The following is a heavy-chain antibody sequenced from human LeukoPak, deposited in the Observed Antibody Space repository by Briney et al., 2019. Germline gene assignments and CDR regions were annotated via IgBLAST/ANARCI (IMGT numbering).Heavy chain of an antibody. J-gene: IGHJ5*02. D-gene: IGHD6-19*01. CDR3: ARLVGWSRFDP. CDR2: IWYDGSKQ. CDR1: GFTFSSYG. V-gene: IGHV3-33*01. Sequence: PGGSLRLSCAASGFTFSSYGMRWVRQAPGKGLEWVALIWYDGSKQYYADSVKGRFTISRDNSKNTLHLQMNSLRAEDTAVFYCARLVGWSRFDPWGQGALVTVSS.